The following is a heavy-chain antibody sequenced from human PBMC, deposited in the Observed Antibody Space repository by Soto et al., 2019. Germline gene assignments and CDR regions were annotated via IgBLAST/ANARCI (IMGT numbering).Heavy chain of an antibody. J-gene: IGHJ4*02. CDR3: ARGDGSVVIGIAARLGLFDY. CDR1: GFTFSSYA. V-gene: IGHV3-64*01. Sequence: GGSLRLSCAASGFTFSSYAMHWVRQAPGKGLEYVSAISSNGGSTYYANSVKGRFTISRDNSKNTLYLQMGSLRAEDMAVYYCARGDGSVVIGIAARLGLFDYRGQRSLVPVSS. D-gene: IGHD6-6*01. CDR2: ISSNGGST.